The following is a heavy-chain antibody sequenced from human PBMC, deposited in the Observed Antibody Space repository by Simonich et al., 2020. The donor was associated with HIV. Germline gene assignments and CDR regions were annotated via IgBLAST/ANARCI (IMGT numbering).Heavy chain of an antibody. CDR2: INHRRTT. Sequence: QVQLQQWGAGLLKPSETLSLTCAVYGGSFRGYYWRWIRQPPGKGLAWIGEINHRRTTNYNPSLKSRVTISVDTAKNQFSLKLSSVTAADTAVYYCARLTAGGLGEYFQHWGQGTLVTVSS. D-gene: IGHD6-13*01. V-gene: IGHV4-34*01. J-gene: IGHJ1*01. CDR3: ARLTAGGLGEYFQH. CDR1: GGSFRGYY.